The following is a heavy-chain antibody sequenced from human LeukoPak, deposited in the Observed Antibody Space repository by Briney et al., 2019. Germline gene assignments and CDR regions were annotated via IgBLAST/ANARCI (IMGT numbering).Heavy chain of an antibody. Sequence: GGSLRLSCAASGFTFSSYSMNWVRRAPGKGLEWVSSISSSSSYIYYADSVKGRFTISRDNAKNSLYLQMNSLRAEDTAVYYCAKGRRIMTTLDAFDIWGQGTMVTVSS. V-gene: IGHV3-21*01. CDR1: GFTFSSYS. CDR3: AKGRRIMTTLDAFDI. CDR2: ISSSSSYI. J-gene: IGHJ3*02. D-gene: IGHD3-16*01.